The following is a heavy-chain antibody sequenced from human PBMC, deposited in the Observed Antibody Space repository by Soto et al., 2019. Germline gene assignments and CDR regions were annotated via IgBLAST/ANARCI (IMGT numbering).Heavy chain of an antibody. D-gene: IGHD1-1*01. V-gene: IGHV3-9*01. CDR2: ISWNSGST. CDR3: ARDTDPDTWNDSFDY. Sequence: DVQLVESGGGLVQPGRSLRLSCAASGFIFDDFAMHWVRQAPGKGLEWVSGISWNSGSTDYAASVKGRFTISRDNARNSLYLQMNSLRPEDTALYYCARDTDPDTWNDSFDYWGQAALVIVS. J-gene: IGHJ4*02. CDR1: GFIFDDFA.